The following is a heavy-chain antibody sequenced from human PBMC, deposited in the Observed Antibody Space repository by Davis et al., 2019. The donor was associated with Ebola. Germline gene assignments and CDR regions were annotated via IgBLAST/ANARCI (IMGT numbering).Heavy chain of an antibody. CDR2: IWYDGSNI. Sequence: GESLKISCAASGFTFSSYGMHWIRQVPGKALEWVAVIWYDGSNIEYVDSVKGRFIVSRDNSKSTLFLQVNSLRVEDTAVYYCARPIDPVWYQLHSDAFDLWGQGTMVAVSS. CDR3: ARPIDPVWYQLHSDAFDL. D-gene: IGHD2-2*01. CDR1: GFTFSSYG. J-gene: IGHJ3*01. V-gene: IGHV3-33*01.